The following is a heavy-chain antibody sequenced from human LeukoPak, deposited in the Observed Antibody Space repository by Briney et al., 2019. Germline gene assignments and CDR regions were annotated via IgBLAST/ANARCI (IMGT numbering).Heavy chain of an antibody. D-gene: IGHD3-22*01. J-gene: IGHJ4*02. V-gene: IGHV4-4*02. CDR2: IYQSGST. Sequence: SGTLSLTCAVSGGSISSSNWWSWVRQSPGKGLEWIGKIYQSGSTNYNPSLKSRVTISIDKSKNEFSLKLTSVTAADTAVYFCARHVHVSMIVVILSDYFDYWGRGTLVSVSS. CDR3: ARHVHVSMIVVILSDYFDY. CDR1: GGSISSSNW.